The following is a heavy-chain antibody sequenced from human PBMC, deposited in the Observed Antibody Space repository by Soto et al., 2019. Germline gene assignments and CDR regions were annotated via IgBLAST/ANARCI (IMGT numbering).Heavy chain of an antibody. J-gene: IGHJ4*02. CDR1: GGSFTSNNW. V-gene: IGHV4-4*02. CDR2: IYRTGST. CDR3: ASRDPGTSVDY. D-gene: IGHD1-7*01. Sequence: SETLSRTCAVSGGSFTSNNWWTFFRQPPGQGLEWIGEIYRTGSTNYNPSLKSRVTISLDKSENQFSLKVTSLTAADTAVYYCASRDPGTSVDYWGQGTLVTVSS.